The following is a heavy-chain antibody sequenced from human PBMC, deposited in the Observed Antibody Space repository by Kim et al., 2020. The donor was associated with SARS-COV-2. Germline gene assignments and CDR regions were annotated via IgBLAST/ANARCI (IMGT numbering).Heavy chain of an antibody. CDR2: VCHSGNT. D-gene: IGHD6-19*01. J-gene: IGHJ6*02. CDR3: ARDVSSGWYWVRMDV. Sequence: SETLSLTCAVSGGSLSISNCWNWVRQPPGKGLEWIGDVCHSGNTNYNPSLGGRVTMSLDKANNQFSLKVTSVAAADTATYYCARDVSSGWYWVRMDVWG. V-gene: IGHV4-4*02. CDR1: GGSLSISNC.